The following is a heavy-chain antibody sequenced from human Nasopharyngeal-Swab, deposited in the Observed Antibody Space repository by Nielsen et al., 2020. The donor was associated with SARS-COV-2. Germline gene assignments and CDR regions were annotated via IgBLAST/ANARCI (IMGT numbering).Heavy chain of an antibody. CDR2: IRSEANGGTA. J-gene: IGHJ4*02. D-gene: IGHD2-2*01. Sequence: GGSLRLSCTTSGFTFGDYAMSWVRQAPGKGLEWVGFIRSEANGGTAEYAVSVEGRFSISRDDSKSIAYLQMNSLKTEDTAVYYCTGYSTIGYWGQGTLVTVSS. V-gene: IGHV3-49*04. CDR1: GFTFGDYA. CDR3: TGYSTIGY.